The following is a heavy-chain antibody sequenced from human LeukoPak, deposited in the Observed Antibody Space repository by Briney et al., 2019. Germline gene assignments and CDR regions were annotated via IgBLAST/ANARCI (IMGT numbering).Heavy chain of an antibody. J-gene: IGHJ4*02. Sequence: GGSLRLSCAASGFTFSSYEMNWVRQAPGKGLEWVSYISSSGSTIYYADSVKGRFTISRDNAKNSLYLQMNSLRAEDTAVYYWAREKLYYYGSGSSDYWGQGTLVTVSS. V-gene: IGHV3-48*03. CDR2: ISSSGSTI. CDR1: GFTFSSYE. CDR3: AREKLYYYGSGSSDY. D-gene: IGHD3-10*01.